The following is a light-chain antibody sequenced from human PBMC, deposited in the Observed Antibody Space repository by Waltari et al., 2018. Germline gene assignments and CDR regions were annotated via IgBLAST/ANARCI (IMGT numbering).Light chain of an antibody. CDR2: EGS. J-gene: IGLJ3*02. Sequence: QSALTQPASVSGSPGQSITISCTGTSSYVGSYNLVPWYQQHPGKAPKLMIYEGSKWPSGVSNRFSGSKSGNTASLTISGLQAEDEADYYCCSYAGSSTPNWVFGGGTKLTVL. CDR3: CSYAGSSTPNWV. V-gene: IGLV2-23*01. CDR1: SSYVGSYNL.